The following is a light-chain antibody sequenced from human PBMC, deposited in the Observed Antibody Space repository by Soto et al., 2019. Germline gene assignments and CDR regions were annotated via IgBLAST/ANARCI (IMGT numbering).Light chain of an antibody. Sequence: QSLLTQPPSVSGAPGQRVTISCTGSSSNIGAGYDVHWYRQLPGTAPTVLIYGNINRPSGVPDRFSASKSGTSASLAITGLQAEDEADYYCQSYDNNLVVFGGGTKLTDL. V-gene: IGLV1-40*01. J-gene: IGLJ2*01. CDR1: SSNIGAGYD. CDR3: QSYDNNLVV. CDR2: GNI.